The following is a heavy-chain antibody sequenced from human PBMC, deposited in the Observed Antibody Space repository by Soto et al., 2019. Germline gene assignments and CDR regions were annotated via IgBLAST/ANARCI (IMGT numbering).Heavy chain of an antibody. Sequence: GGSLRLSCAASGFTFSSYAMSWVRQAPGKGLEWVSAISGSGGSTYYADSVKGRFTISRDNSKNTWYRQMNSLRAEDTAVYYCAKSPTQPKRYCSGGSCYSGWFDPWGQGTLVTVSS. J-gene: IGHJ5*02. CDR3: AKSPTQPKRYCSGGSCYSGWFDP. V-gene: IGHV3-23*01. D-gene: IGHD2-15*01. CDR1: GFTFSSYA. CDR2: ISGSGGST.